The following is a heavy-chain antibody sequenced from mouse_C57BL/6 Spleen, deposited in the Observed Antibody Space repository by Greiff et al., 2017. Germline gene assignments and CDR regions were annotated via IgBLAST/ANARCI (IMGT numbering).Heavy chain of an antibody. J-gene: IGHJ4*01. Sequence: EVMLVESGGGLVQPGGSLKLSCAASGFTFSDYYMYWVRQTPEKRLEWVAYISNGGGSTYYPDTVKGRFTISRDNAKTPLYLQIRRLQSEDTTMYSCARLSYDGDSMDYWGQGTSVTVSS. V-gene: IGHV5-12*01. CDR3: ARLSYDGDSMDY. CDR2: ISNGGGST. D-gene: IGHD2-3*01. CDR1: GFTFSDYY.